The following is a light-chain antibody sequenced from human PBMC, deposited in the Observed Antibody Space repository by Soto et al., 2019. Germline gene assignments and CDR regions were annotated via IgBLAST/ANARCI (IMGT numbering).Light chain of an antibody. CDR2: GTS. CDR3: QQYGSSQWT. J-gene: IGKJ1*01. V-gene: IGKV3-20*01. Sequence: EVVLTQSPATLSLSPGERATLSCRASQSVSSTYLAWYQQQPGQAPRLLMSGTSNRATGTPDRFSGSGSGTDFILIIKRLEPEDFAVYFCQQYGSSQWTFGQGTKVDIK. CDR1: QSVSSTY.